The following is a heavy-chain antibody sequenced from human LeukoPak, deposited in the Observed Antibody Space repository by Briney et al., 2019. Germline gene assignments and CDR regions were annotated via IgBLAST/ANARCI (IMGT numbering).Heavy chain of an antibody. CDR3: ATIKRGSIFGYFDF. CDR1: GGSISGHY. Sequence: KPSETLSLTCTVSGGSISGHYLSWIRQPPGKGLEWIAYLFDSVNTKDNPSLQSRLTLSADTSKNQFSLRLSSVTAADTAVYYCATIKRGSIFGYFDFWGQGIKVTVSS. J-gene: IGHJ4*02. CDR2: LFDSVNT. V-gene: IGHV4-59*11. D-gene: IGHD5-18*01.